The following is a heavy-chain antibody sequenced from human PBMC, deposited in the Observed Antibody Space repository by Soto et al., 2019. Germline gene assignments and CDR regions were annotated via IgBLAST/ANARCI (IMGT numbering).Heavy chain of an antibody. CDR3: ARTTRSFDY. CDR1: GGSISSSSYY. CDR2: IYYSGST. J-gene: IGHJ4*02. V-gene: IGHV4-39*01. D-gene: IGHD2-2*01. Sequence: QLQLQESGPGLVKPSETLSLTCTVSGGSISSSSYYWGWIRQPPGKGLEWIGRIYYSGSTYYNPSLKSRVTISVDTSKTQFSLKLSSVTAADTAVYYCARTTRSFDYWGQGTLVTVSS.